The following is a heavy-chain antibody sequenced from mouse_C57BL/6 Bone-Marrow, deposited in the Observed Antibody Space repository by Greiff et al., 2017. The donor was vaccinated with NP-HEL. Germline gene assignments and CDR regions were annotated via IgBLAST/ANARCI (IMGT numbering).Heavy chain of an antibody. CDR2: IYPGSGST. D-gene: IGHD1-1*01. V-gene: IGHV1-55*01. CDR1: GYTFTSYW. Sequence: QVHVKQPGAELVKPGASVKMSCKASGYTFTSYWITWVKQRPGQGLEWIGDIYPGSGSTNYNEKFKSKATLTVDTSSSTAYMQLSSLTSEDSAVYYCARDPYYYGSSSRDYWGQGTTLTVSS. J-gene: IGHJ2*01. CDR3: ARDPYYYGSSSRDY.